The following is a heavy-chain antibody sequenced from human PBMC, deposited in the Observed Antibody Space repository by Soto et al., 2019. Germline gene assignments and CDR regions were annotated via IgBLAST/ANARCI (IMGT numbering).Heavy chain of an antibody. CDR3: ASMSGIYCGGDCYPEYSQH. D-gene: IGHD2-21*02. Sequence: SETLSLTCTVSGGSISSSSYYWGWIRQPPGKGLEWIGSIYYSGSTYYNPSLKSRVTISVDTSKNQFSLKLSSVTAADTAVYYCASMSGIYCGGDCYPEYSQHWGQGTLVTVSS. J-gene: IGHJ1*01. CDR2: IYYSGST. V-gene: IGHV4-39*01. CDR1: GGSISSSSYY.